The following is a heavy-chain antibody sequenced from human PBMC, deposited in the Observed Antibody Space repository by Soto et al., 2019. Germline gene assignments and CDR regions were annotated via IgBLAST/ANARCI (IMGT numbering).Heavy chain of an antibody. CDR3: ARVKWGLDYYSGLDV. V-gene: IGHV1-2*02. CDR2: INPKTAAT. CDR1: GYTFSDYF. D-gene: IGHD1-26*01. Sequence: QVQLVQSRAEVKKSGASVKVSCKASGYTFSDYFIQWLRQAPGQGLEWVAWINPKTAATNYGKKFQDRVTLTSDTSFSTAYLELTRLRPDDTALYYCARVKWGLDYYSGLDVWGQGTAVTVSS. J-gene: IGHJ6*02.